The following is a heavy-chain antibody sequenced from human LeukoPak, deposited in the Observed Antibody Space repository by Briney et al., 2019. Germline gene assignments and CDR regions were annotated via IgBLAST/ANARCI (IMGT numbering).Heavy chain of an antibody. CDR2: IIPIFGTA. CDR3: ATGFQDDYVWGRHNWFDP. CDR1: GGTFSSYA. Sequence: SVKVSCKASGGTFSSYAISWVRQAPGQGLEWMGRIIPIFGTANYAQKFQGRVTMTEDTSTDTAYMELSSLRSEDTAVYYCATGFQDDYVWGRHNWFDPWGQGTLVTVSS. J-gene: IGHJ5*02. D-gene: IGHD3-16*01. V-gene: IGHV1-69*06.